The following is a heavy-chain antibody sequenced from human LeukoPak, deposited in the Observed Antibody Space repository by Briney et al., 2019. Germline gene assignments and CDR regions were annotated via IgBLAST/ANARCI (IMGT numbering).Heavy chain of an antibody. D-gene: IGHD6-19*01. CDR2: ISYDGSNK. J-gene: IGHJ6*02. CDR1: GFTFSSNG. CDR3: AKDRGSGTYYYYGMDV. Sequence: PGGSLRLSCAASGFTFSSNGMHWVRQAPGKGLEWVAVISYDGSNKYYADSVKGQFTISRDNSKNTLYLQMNSLRAEDTAVYYCAKDRGSGTYYYYGMDVWGQGTTVTVSS. V-gene: IGHV3-30*18.